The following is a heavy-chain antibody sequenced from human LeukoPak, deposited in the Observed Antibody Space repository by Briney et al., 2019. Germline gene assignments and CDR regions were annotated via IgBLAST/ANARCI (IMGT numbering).Heavy chain of an antibody. CDR2: ISSSTTYI. J-gene: IGHJ4*02. D-gene: IGHD4-23*01. CDR1: GFTFGTYE. Sequence: GGSLRLSCAASGFTFGTYEASWVRQAPGKGLEWVASISSSTTYIYYADSLKGRFTISRDDAKNSLYLQMSSLRAEDTAVYYCAREVIGGNSAWGQGTLVTVSS. CDR3: AREVIGGNSA. V-gene: IGHV3-21*01.